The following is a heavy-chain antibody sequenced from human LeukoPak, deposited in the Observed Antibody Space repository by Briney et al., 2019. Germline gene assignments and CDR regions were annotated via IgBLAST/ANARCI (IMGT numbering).Heavy chain of an antibody. CDR1: GYTFTSNY. D-gene: IGHD1-14*01. V-gene: IGHV1-69*13. J-gene: IGHJ6*02. CDR3: ARGPEGPLYYYGMDV. Sequence: ASVKVSCKASGYTFTSNYIHWVRQAPGQGLEWMGGIIPIFGTANYAQKFQGRVTITADESTSTAYMELSSLRSEDTAVYYCARGPEGPLYYYGMDVWGQGTTVTVSS. CDR2: IIPIFGTA.